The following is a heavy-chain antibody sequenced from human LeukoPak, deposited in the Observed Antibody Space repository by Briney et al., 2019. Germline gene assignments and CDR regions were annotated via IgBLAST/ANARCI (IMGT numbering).Heavy chain of an antibody. CDR3: ARDWQWLGEYYFDY. Sequence: GGSLRLSCAASGFTFSSYSMNLVRQAPGKGLEWVSSISSSSSYIYYADSVKGRFTISRDNAKNSLYLQMNSLRAEDTAVYYCARDWQWLGEYYFDYWGQGTLVTVSS. V-gene: IGHV3-21*01. J-gene: IGHJ4*02. D-gene: IGHD6-19*01. CDR1: GFTFSSYS. CDR2: ISSSSSYI.